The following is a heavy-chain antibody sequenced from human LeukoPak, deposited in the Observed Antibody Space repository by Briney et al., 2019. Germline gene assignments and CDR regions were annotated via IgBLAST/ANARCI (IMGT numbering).Heavy chain of an antibody. J-gene: IGHJ6*02. Sequence: GGSLRLSCAASGFTFSDYYKSWIRQAPGKGLEWVSYISSSGSTIYYADSVKGRFTISRDNAKNSLYLQMNSLRAEDTAVYYCARDSRSGSYRRRHYYYYYGMDVWGQGTTVTVSS. D-gene: IGHD3-10*01. CDR1: GFTFSDYY. CDR2: ISSSGSTI. CDR3: ARDSRSGSYRRRHYYYYYGMDV. V-gene: IGHV3-11*01.